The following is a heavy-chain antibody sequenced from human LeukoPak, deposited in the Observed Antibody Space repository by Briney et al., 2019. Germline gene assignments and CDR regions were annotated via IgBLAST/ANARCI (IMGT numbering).Heavy chain of an antibody. D-gene: IGHD6-19*01. J-gene: IGHJ4*02. CDR1: VGSISSYY. CDR2: IYYSGST. V-gene: IGHV4-59*01. Sequence: PSETLPLTCTVSVGSISSYYWSWIRQPPGKGLEWIGYIYYSGSTNYNPSLKSRVTISVDTSKNQFSLKLSSVTAADTAVYYCARGWLPYYFDYWGQGTLVTVSS. CDR3: ARGWLPYYFDY.